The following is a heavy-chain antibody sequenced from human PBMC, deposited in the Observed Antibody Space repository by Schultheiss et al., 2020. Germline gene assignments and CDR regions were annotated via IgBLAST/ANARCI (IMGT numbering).Heavy chain of an antibody. V-gene: IGHV4-61*08. Sequence: SETLSLTCTVSGGSISSGGYYWSWIRQHPGKGLEWIGYIYYSGSTNYNPSLRSRVSISIDMSKSQVSLKLSSVTAADTAMYYCARLHCSGGSCYSLRYYFDYWGQGTLVTVSS. CDR2: IYYSGST. CDR3: ARLHCSGGSCYSLRYYFDY. CDR1: GGSISSGGYY. J-gene: IGHJ4*02. D-gene: IGHD2-15*01.